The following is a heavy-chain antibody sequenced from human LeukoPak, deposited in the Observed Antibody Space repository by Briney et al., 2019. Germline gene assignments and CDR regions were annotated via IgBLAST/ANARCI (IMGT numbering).Heavy chain of an antibody. Sequence: GGSLRLSCAASGFTFSSYRMNWVRQAPGKGLEWVSYISSSGSTIYYADSVKGRFTISRDNAKNSLYLQMNSLRAEDTAVYYCASVLGGAFDYWGQGTLVTVSS. D-gene: IGHD2-15*01. CDR1: GFTFSSYR. CDR3: ASVLGGAFDY. J-gene: IGHJ4*02. V-gene: IGHV3-48*04. CDR2: ISSSGSTI.